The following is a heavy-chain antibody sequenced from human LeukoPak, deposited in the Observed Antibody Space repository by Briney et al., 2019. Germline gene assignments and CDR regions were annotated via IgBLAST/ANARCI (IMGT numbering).Heavy chain of an antibody. D-gene: IGHD6-6*01. CDR1: GFTFDDYG. Sequence: GGSLRLSCAASGFTFDDYGMSWVRQAPGKGLEWVSGINWNGGGTGYADSVKGRFTISRDNAKNSLYLQMNSLRAEDTALYHCARGRAARSLYYYYGMDVWGQGTTVTVSS. CDR3: ARGRAARSLYYYYGMDV. CDR2: INWNGGGT. J-gene: IGHJ6*02. V-gene: IGHV3-20*01.